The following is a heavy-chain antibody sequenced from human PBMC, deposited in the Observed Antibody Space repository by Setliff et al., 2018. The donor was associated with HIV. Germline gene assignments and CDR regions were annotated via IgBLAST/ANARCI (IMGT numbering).Heavy chain of an antibody. CDR3: ARYRRDDYYLTAYFDS. J-gene: IGHJ4*02. CDR2: IYSNGNT. D-gene: IGHD1-26*01. CDR1: GGSISSRSYY. Sequence: TSETLSLTCTVSGGSISSRSYYWSWLRQPAGKGLEWIGRIYSNGNTDYTPSLKSRVTISEDTSKNQFSLKVNSVTAADTAMYFCARYRRDDYYLTAYFDSWGQGTLVTVSS. V-gene: IGHV4-61*02.